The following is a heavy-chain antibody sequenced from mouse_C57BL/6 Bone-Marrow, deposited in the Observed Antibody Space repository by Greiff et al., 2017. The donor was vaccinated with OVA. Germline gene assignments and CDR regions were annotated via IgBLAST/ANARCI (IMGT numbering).Heavy chain of an antibody. Sequence: QVQLKQSGAELARPGASVKLSCKASGYTFTSYGISWVKQRTGQGLEWIGEIYPRSGNTYYNEKFKGKATLTADKSSSTAYMELRSLTSEDSAVYFCAREKTGHARGYWGQGTTLTVSS. CDR3: AREKTGHARGY. CDR2: IYPRSGNT. J-gene: IGHJ2*01. CDR1: GYTFTSYG. D-gene: IGHD4-1*01. V-gene: IGHV1-81*01.